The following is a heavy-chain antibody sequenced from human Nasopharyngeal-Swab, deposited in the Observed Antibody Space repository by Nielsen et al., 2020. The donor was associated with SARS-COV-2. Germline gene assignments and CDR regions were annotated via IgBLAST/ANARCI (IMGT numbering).Heavy chain of an antibody. CDR3: AKAALIGNYFYYYYYIDV. J-gene: IGHJ6*03. D-gene: IGHD1-26*01. CDR2: ISYDGSNK. V-gene: IGHV3-30*18. Sequence: VRQAPGKGLEWVAVISYDGSNKYYADSVKGRFTISRDNSKNTLYLQMNSLRAEDTAVYYCAKAALIGNYFYYYYYIDVWGKGTTVAVSS.